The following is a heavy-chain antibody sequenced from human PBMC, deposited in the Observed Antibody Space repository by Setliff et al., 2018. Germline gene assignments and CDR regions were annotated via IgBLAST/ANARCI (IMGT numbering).Heavy chain of an antibody. D-gene: IGHD2-2*01. Sequence: SETLSLTCTVSGGSMRSISYYWGWVRQPPGKGLEWIGTIYDSGTTYYNPSLKSRVTISVDTSKNQFSLRLSCVTAADTAVYYCAICRYQVPYNYWGQGSLVTSPQ. V-gene: IGHV4-39*01. J-gene: IGHJ4*02. CDR1: GGSMRSISYY. CDR2: IYDSGTT. CDR3: AICRYQVPYNY.